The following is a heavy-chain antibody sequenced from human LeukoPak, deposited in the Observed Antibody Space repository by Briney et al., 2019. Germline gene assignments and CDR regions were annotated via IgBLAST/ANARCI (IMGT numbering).Heavy chain of an antibody. CDR1: GFTFDDYA. CDR2: ISWNSGSI. D-gene: IGHD5/OR15-5a*01. CDR3: AKDRRASVRAFDI. Sequence: LTGGSLRLSCAASGFTFDDYAKHWVRQAPGKGLEWVSGISWNSGSIGYADSVKGRFTISRDNAKNSLYLQMNSLRAEDTALYYCAKDRRASVRAFDIWGQGTMVTVSS. J-gene: IGHJ3*02. V-gene: IGHV3-9*01.